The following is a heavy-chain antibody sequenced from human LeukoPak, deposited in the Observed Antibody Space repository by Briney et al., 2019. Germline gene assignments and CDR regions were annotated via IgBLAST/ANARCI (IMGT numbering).Heavy chain of an antibody. J-gene: IGHJ4*02. V-gene: IGHV3-48*01. CDR1: GFTFSTYS. CDR2: ISSSSDSL. CDR3: ARDVSRSHFDY. Sequence: PGGSLRLSCTASGFTFSTYSMNWVRQAPGKGLEWVSFISSSSDSLYYADSVKGRFTISRDNAKNSLYLQVNSLRAEDTAVYYCARDVSRSHFDYWGPGTLVTVSS. D-gene: IGHD2-15*01.